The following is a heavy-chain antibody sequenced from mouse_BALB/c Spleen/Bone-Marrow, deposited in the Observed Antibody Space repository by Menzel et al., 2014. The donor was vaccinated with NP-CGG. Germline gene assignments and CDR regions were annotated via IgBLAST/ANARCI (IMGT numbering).Heavy chain of an antibody. V-gene: IGHV14-3*02. CDR2: IDPANGNT. CDR1: GFNIKDTY. J-gene: IGHJ4*01. Sequence: EVQLLQSGAELVKPGASVKLSCTASGFNIKDTYMHWVKQRPEQGLEWIGRIDPANGNTKYDPKFQGKATITADTSSNTAYLQLSSLTSEDTAGYYSARDSPYAMDYWGQGTSVTVSS. CDR3: ARDSPYAMDY.